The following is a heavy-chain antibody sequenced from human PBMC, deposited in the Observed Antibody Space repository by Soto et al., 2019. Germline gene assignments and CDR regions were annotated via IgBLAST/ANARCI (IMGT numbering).Heavy chain of an antibody. CDR2: INHSGST. V-gene: IGHV4-34*01. D-gene: IGHD3-10*01. Sequence: SETLSLTCAVYGGSLSGYYWSWIRQPPGKGLAWIGGINHSGSTNYNPSLKSRVTISVDTSKSQFSLKLSSVTVADTAVYYCARGRDYYGSGSYYKRHFYYYYGMDVWGQGTTVTVSS. J-gene: IGHJ6*02. CDR3: ARGRDYYGSGSYYKRHFYYYYGMDV. CDR1: GGSLSGYY.